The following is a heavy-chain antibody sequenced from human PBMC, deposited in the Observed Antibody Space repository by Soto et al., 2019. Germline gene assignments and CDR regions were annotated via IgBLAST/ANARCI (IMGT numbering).Heavy chain of an antibody. D-gene: IGHD6-19*01. CDR2: IYPGDSHI. Sequence: GESLKISCKGSGYSFTSYWIGWVRQMPGKGLEWMGIIYPGDSHIRYSPSFQGQVTISADKSINTAYLQWSSLKPSDTAMYYCARHLTAVPLRPFFWGQGSLVTVSS. CDR1: GYSFTSYW. V-gene: IGHV5-51*01. J-gene: IGHJ4*02. CDR3: ARHLTAVPLRPFF.